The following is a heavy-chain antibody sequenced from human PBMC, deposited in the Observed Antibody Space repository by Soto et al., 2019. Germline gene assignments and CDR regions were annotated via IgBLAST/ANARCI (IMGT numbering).Heavy chain of an antibody. CDR3: AADEVDSYDSTGYYYLDF. V-gene: IGHV1-58*02. CDR1: GFTFSNSA. CDR2: IVVGSGDT. J-gene: IGHJ4*02. Sequence: QMQLVQSGPEVKKPGTSVKVSCRASGFTFSNSAIQWVRQARGHRLEWIGWIVVGSGDTNYAQRFQERVTITRDMSTSTDYMELSSLRSEDTAVYFCAADEVDSYDSTGYYYLDFWGQGTLVTVSS. D-gene: IGHD3-22*01.